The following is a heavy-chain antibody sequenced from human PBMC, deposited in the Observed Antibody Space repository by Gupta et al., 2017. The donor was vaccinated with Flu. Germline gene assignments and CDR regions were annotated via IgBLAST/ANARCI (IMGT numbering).Heavy chain of an antibody. CDR1: GGTFSSYA. CDR3: ARDFFFERDIVVVPAATYYYYYGMDV. J-gene: IGHJ6*02. V-gene: IGHV1-69*06. Sequence: QVQLVQSGAEVKKPGSSVKVSCKASGGTFSSYAISWVRQAPGQGLEWMGGIIPIFGTANYAQKFQGRVTITADKSTSTAYMELSSLRSEDTAVYYCARDFFFERDIVVVPAATYYYYYGMDVWGQGTTVTVSS. D-gene: IGHD2-2*01. CDR2: IIPIFGTA.